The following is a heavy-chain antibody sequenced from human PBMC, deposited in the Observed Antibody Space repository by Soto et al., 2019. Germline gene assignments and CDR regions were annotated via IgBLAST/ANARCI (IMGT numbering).Heavy chain of an antibody. V-gene: IGHV3-48*02. D-gene: IGHD3-3*01. CDR2: ISSSSSTI. J-gene: IGHJ6*02. CDR3: ARVIRFLEGYYYYGMDV. Sequence: PGGSLRLSCAASGFTFSSYSMNWVRQAPGKGLEWVSYISSSSSTIYYADSVKGRFTISRDNAKNSLYLQMNSLRDEDTAVYYCARVIRFLEGYYYYGMDVWGQGTTVTVSS. CDR1: GFTFSSYS.